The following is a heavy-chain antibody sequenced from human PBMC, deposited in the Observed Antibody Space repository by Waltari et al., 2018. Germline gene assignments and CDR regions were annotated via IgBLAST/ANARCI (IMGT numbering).Heavy chain of an antibody. CDR3: ARVGATKTDH. D-gene: IGHD1-26*01. Sequence: QVQLVQSGAEVKKPGASVKVSCKASGYIFTDNYMHWVRQAPGQGLEWMGRINPKSGGTNYAQKFQGRVTMTRDTSISTAYMGLSRLRSDDTAVYYCARVGATKTDHWGQGTLVTVSS. CDR2: INPKSGGT. V-gene: IGHV1-2*06. J-gene: IGHJ4*02. CDR1: GYIFTDNY.